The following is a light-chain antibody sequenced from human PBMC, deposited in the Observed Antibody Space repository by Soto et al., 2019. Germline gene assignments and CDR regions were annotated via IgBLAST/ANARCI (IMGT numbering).Light chain of an antibody. V-gene: IGKV3-20*01. Sequence: EVVLTQSPGTLSLSPGERATLSCRASQSVTSNYLAWYQQGPGQAPRLLIYGASIRATGVPDRFSGSGSGTDFTLTITRLEPEDFAVYYCQQYGTSPLMYTFGQGTKVDIK. CDR2: GAS. J-gene: IGKJ2*01. CDR1: QSVTSNY. CDR3: QQYGTSPLMYT.